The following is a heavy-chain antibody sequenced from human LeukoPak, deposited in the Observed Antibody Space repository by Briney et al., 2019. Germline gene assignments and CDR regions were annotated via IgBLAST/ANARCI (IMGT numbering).Heavy chain of an antibody. CDR2: IYYSGST. CDR3: AKMVGTSYWYFDL. Sequence: SETQSLTCTVSGGSISSYYWSWIRQPPGKGLEWIGYIYYSGSTNYNPSLKSRVTISVDTSKNQFSLKLSSVTAADTAVYYCAKMVGTSYWYFDLWGRGTLVTVSS. V-gene: IGHV4-59*08. D-gene: IGHD6-19*01. CDR1: GGSISSYY. J-gene: IGHJ2*01.